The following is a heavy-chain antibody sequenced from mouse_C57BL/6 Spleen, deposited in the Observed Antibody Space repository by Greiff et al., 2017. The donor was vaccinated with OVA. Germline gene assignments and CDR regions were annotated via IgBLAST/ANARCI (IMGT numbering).Heavy chain of an antibody. CDR2: INPNNGGT. CDR1: GYTFTDYN. CDR3: ARKALLRSLYAMDY. V-gene: IGHV1-22*01. Sequence: EVKLVESGPELVKPGASVKMSCKASGYTFTDYNMHWVKQSHGKSLEWIGYINPNNGGTSYNQKFKGKATLTVNKSSSTAYMELRSLTSEDSAVYYCARKALLRSLYAMDYWGQGTSVTVSS. D-gene: IGHD1-1*01. J-gene: IGHJ4*01.